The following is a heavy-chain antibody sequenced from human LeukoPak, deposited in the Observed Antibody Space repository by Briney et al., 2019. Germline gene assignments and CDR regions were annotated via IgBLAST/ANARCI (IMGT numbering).Heavy chain of an antibody. D-gene: IGHD6-19*01. J-gene: IGHJ4*02. Sequence: GGSLRLSCAASGFTSSSYAMSWVRQDPGKGLEWVSGISGSGGSTYSADSLKCRFTISRDNSKNTLYLQMNSLRAEDTAVYYCAKGLGIAVAAPFDYWGQGTLVTVSS. CDR2: ISGSGGST. CDR1: GFTSSSYA. CDR3: AKGLGIAVAAPFDY. V-gene: IGHV3-23*01.